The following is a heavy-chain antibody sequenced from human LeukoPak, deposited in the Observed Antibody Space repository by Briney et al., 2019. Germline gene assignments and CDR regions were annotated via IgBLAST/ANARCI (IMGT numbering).Heavy chain of an antibody. D-gene: IGHD1-26*01. J-gene: IGHJ3*01. CDR2: IHTDGTK. CDR1: GFSVTVNY. CDR3: ARDPLSWEIRGWDDGYDV. V-gene: IGHV3-53*01. Sequence: GGSLKPSCEISGFSVTVNYINWVRQAPGKGLEWVSVIHTDGTKYYGDSVKGRFIISRDASKNTVYLQMNSLRVADTAMYYCARDPLSWEIRGWDDGYDVRGQGTMVTVSS.